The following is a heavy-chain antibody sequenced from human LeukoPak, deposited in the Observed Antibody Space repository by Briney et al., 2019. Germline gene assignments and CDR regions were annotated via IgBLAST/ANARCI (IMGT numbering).Heavy chain of an antibody. CDR3: ARDGGAVAVDY. D-gene: IGHD6-19*01. Sequence: SETLSLTCTVSGYSISSGYYWGWIRQPPGKGLEWIGSIYHSGSTYYNPSLKSRVTISVDTSKNRFSLKLSSVTAADTAVYYCARDGGAVAVDYWGQGTLVTVSS. CDR1: GYSISSGYY. J-gene: IGHJ4*02. V-gene: IGHV4-38-2*02. CDR2: IYHSGST.